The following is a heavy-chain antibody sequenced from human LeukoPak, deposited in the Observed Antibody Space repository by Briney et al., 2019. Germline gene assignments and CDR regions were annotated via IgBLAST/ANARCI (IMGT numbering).Heavy chain of an antibody. CDR3: GRRLGMFWSWI. CDR2: INHSGST. V-gene: IGHV4-34*01. Sequence: KSSETLSLTCAVYGGSFSGHYWSWIRQPPGKGLEWIGEINHSGSTNYNPSLKSRVTISVDTSKNQLSLKLSSVTAADTAVYYCGRRLGMFWSWIWGQGTMVTVSS. J-gene: IGHJ3*02. CDR1: GGSFSGHY. D-gene: IGHD7-27*01.